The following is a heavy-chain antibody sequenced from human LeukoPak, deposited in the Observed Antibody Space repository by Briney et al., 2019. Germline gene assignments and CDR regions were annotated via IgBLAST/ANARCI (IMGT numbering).Heavy chain of an antibody. V-gene: IGHV3-11*05. CDR2: ISVSSSYI. D-gene: IGHD5-12*01. J-gene: IGHJ3*02. CDR1: GFTFSDYY. Sequence: GGSLRLSCAASGFTFSDYYMSWIRQAPGKGLEWVSSISVSSSYIYYADSVKGRFTISRDNAKNSLYLQMNSLRAEDTAVYYCAKGLRELWGDAFDMWGQGTMVTVSS. CDR3: AKGLRELWGDAFDM.